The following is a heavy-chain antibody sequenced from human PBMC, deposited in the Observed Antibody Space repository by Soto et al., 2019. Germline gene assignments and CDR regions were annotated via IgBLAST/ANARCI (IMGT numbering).Heavy chain of an antibody. CDR3: TRGGNSGYYYE. CDR1: GYTFTDYY. V-gene: IGHV1-2*02. CDR2: ISPKNGGT. Sequence: AASVKVSCKASGYTFTDYYIHWVRQAPGQGLEWMGWISPKNGGTKFVQKFQGRVTMTRDTSMRIVYMELNRLRNDDTAVYYCTRGGNSGYYYEWGQGTLVTVSS. D-gene: IGHD5-12*01. J-gene: IGHJ4*02.